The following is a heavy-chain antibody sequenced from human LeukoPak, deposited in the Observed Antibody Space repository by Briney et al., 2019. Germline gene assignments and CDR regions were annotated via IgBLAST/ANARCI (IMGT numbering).Heavy chain of an antibody. CDR1: GFTFSNYA. J-gene: IGHJ3*02. CDR3: AKGYIVVVPAARLSNDAFDI. V-gene: IGHV3-23*01. Sequence: GGSLRLSCAASGFTFSNYAMSWVRQAPGKGLEWVSAISGSGGSTYYADSVKGRFTISRDNSKNTLYLQMNSLRAEDTAVYYCAKGYIVVVPAARLSNDAFDIWGQGTMVTVSS. D-gene: IGHD2-2*01. CDR2: ISGSGGST.